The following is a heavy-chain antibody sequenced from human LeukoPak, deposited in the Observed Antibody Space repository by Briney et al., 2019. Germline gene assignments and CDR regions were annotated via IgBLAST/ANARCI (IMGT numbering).Heavy chain of an antibody. CDR3: ARAWTRFTGGYYYMDV. Sequence: SVKVSCKASGGTFSSYAISWVRQAPGQGLEWMGGIIPIFGTANYAQKFQGRVTIAADESTSTAYMELSSLRSEDTAVYYCARAWTRFTGGYYYMDVWGKGTTVTVSS. D-gene: IGHD1-1*01. CDR1: GGTFSSYA. J-gene: IGHJ6*03. V-gene: IGHV1-69*01. CDR2: IIPIFGTA.